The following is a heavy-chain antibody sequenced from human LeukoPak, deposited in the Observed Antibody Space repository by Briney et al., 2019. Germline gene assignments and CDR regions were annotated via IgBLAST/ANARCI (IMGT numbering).Heavy chain of an antibody. CDR1: GGSISSYY. Sequence: SETLSLTCTVSGGSISSYYWSWIRQPAGKGLEWIGRIYTSGSTNYNPSLKSRVTMPVDTSKNQFSLKLSSVTAADTAVYYCARGRRVGVTTSWRYYYYGMDVWGKGTTVTVSS. V-gene: IGHV4-4*07. D-gene: IGHD4-17*01. CDR3: ARGRRVGVTTSWRYYYYGMDV. CDR2: IYTSGST. J-gene: IGHJ6*04.